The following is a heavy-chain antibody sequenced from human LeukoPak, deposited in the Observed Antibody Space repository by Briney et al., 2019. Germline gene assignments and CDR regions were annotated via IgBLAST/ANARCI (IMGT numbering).Heavy chain of an antibody. CDR2: ISYDGSNK. D-gene: IGHD3-22*01. CDR1: GFTFSSYA. V-gene: IGHV3-30*04. CDR3: ARVVKDSSGYYFDAFDI. Sequence: GGSLRLSCAASGFTFSSYAMHWVRQAPGKGLEWVAVISYDGSNKYYADSVKGRFTISRDNSKNTLYLQMNRLRAEDTAVYYCARVVKDSSGYYFDAFDIWGQGTMVTVSS. J-gene: IGHJ3*02.